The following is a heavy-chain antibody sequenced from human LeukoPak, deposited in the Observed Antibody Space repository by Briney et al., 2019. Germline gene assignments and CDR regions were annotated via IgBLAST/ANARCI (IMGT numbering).Heavy chain of an antibody. CDR3: ARDYNDYYDSSGYYSTNAFDI. J-gene: IGHJ3*02. CDR1: GFTFSSYW. CDR2: IKQDGSEK. D-gene: IGHD3-22*01. Sequence: GGSLRLSCAASGFTFSSYWMSWVRQAPGKGLEWVANIKQDGSEKYYVDSVKGRFTISRDNAKNSLYLQMNSLRAEDTAVYYCARDYNDYYDSSGYYSTNAFDIWGQGTMVTVSS. V-gene: IGHV3-7*01.